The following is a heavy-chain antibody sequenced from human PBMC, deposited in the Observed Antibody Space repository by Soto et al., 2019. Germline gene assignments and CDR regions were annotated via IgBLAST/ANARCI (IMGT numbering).Heavy chain of an antibody. CDR1: GFTFSSYG. J-gene: IGHJ6*02. Sequence: PGGSLRLSCAASGFTFSSYGMHWVRQAPGKGLEWVAVIWYDGSNKYYADSVKGRFTISRDNSKNTLYLQMNSLRAEDTVVYYCARDKYYYDSSGYYYHVGYYYYGMDVWGQGTTVTVSS. D-gene: IGHD3-22*01. CDR2: IWYDGSNK. CDR3: ARDKYYYDSSGYYYHVGYYYYGMDV. V-gene: IGHV3-33*01.